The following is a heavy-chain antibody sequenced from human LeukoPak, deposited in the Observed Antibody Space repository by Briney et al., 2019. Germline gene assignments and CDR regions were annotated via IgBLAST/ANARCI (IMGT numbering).Heavy chain of an antibody. Sequence: ASVKVSCKASGYTFTSYAMNWVRQAPGQGLEWMGWINTNTGNPTYAQGFTGRFVFSLDTSVSTAYLQISSLKAEDTAVYYCARVPDSGYPYYFDYWGQGTLVTVSS. CDR1: GYTFTSYA. CDR2: INTNTGNP. D-gene: IGHD5-12*01. CDR3: ARVPDSGYPYYFDY. J-gene: IGHJ4*02. V-gene: IGHV7-4-1*02.